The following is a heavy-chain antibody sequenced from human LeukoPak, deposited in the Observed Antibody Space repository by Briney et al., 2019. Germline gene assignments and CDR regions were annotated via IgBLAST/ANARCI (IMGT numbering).Heavy chain of an antibody. CDR1: GGSISSGGYS. CDR2: IYHSGST. J-gene: IGHJ4*02. CDR3: ARDHYGDLSFDY. Sequence: SETLSLTCAVSGGSISSGGYSWSWIRQPPGKGLEWIGYIYHSGSTYYNPSLKSRVTISVDTSKNQFSLKLSSVTAADTAVYYCARDHYGDLSFDYWGQGTLVTVSS. D-gene: IGHD4-17*01. V-gene: IGHV4-30-2*01.